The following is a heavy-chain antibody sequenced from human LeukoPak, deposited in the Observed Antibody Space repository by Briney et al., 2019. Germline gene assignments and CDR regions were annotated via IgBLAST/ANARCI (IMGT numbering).Heavy chain of an antibody. CDR3: AAADYGDYGRLDY. J-gene: IGHJ4*02. D-gene: IGHD4-17*01. V-gene: IGHV1-58*02. Sequence: GASVKVSCKASGFTFTSSAMQWVRQARGQRLEWTGWIVVGSGNTNYAQKFQERVTITRDMSTSTAYMELSSLRSEDTAVYYCAAADYGDYGRLDYWGQGTLVTVSS. CDR1: GFTFTSSA. CDR2: IVVGSGNT.